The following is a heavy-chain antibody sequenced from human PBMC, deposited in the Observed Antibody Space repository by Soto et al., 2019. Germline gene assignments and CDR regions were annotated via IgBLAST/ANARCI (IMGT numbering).Heavy chain of an antibody. Sequence: GGSLRLSCAASGFTFSSYGMHWVRQAPGKGLEWVAVIWYDGSNKYYADSVKGRFTISRDNSKSTLYLQMNSLRAEDTAVYYCARDRIDIVLMVYASEFDYWGQGTLVTVSS. CDR2: IWYDGSNK. J-gene: IGHJ4*02. CDR3: ARDRIDIVLMVYASEFDY. D-gene: IGHD2-8*01. CDR1: GFTFSSYG. V-gene: IGHV3-33*01.